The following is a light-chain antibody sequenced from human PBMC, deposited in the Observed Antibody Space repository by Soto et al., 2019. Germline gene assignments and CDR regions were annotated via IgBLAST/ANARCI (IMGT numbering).Light chain of an antibody. CDR2: GVN. CDR1: SSDVGGYNY. J-gene: IGLJ2*01. V-gene: IGLV2-14*01. Sequence: QSAPTQPASVSGSPGQSITISCTGTSSDVGGYNYVSWYQQHPGKAPKLMIYGVNNRPSGVSNRFSGSKSGNTASLTISGLQAEDEADYYCSSYTSSSTLVVFGGGTKLTVL. CDR3: SSYTSSSTLVV.